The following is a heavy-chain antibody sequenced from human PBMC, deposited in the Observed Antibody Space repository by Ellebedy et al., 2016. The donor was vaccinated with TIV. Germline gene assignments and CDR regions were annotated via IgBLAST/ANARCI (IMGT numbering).Heavy chain of an antibody. V-gene: IGHV4-59*13. D-gene: IGHD6-19*01. CDR2: IYHSGIT. J-gene: IGHJ4*02. CDR1: GGAIASYY. Sequence: MPSETLSLTCTVSGGAIASYYWTLIRPPPGKGLEWIGYIYHSGITNYSPSLESRLTISIDKSKKQFSLRLSSVTAADAAVYYCAGAVAGSRYWGQGTLVTVSS. CDR3: AGAVAGSRY.